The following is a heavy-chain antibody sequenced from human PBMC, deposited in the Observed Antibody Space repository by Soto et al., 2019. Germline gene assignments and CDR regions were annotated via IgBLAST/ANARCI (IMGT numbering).Heavy chain of an antibody. CDR2: IYYSGST. J-gene: IGHJ2*01. D-gene: IGHD6-13*01. CDR3: ARGYYTSWYWFDR. CDR1: GGSVSTGVHY. V-gene: IGHV4-61*08. Sequence: QVQLQESGPGLVKPSETLSLTCTVSVSGGSVSTGVHYWSWIRQPPGKGLEWIGYIYYSGSTNYNPSLKSGVTISVDTSKNQCPLKLTSVTAADTAVYYCARGYYTSWYWFDRWGRGTLVTVSS.